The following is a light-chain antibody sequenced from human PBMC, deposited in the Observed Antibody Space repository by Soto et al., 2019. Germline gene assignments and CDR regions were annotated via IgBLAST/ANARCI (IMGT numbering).Light chain of an antibody. Sequence: QSALTQPASVSESPGQSITISCTGTNTDVGAYNYVSWYQVSPGKVPKLMIYEVNYRPSGVSNRFSGSKSGNTASLTISGLQAEDEADYYCSSYTSSRTLVFGGGTKLTVL. CDR3: SSYTSSRTLV. CDR2: EVN. J-gene: IGLJ2*01. CDR1: NTDVGAYNY. V-gene: IGLV2-14*01.